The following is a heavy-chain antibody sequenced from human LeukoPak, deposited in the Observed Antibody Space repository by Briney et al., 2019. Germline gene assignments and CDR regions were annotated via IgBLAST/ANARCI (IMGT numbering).Heavy chain of an antibody. CDR2: IRHDGSIG. J-gene: IGHJ4*02. D-gene: IGHD2-21*02. CDR1: GFTFSTYG. CDR3: AKTASNYSDY. Sequence: GGSLRLSCGASGFTFSTYGMHWVRQAPGKGLEWVTFIRHDGSIGYYADSVKGRFTSSRDNSKNTVFLQMNSLRPEDTAVYYCAKTASNYSDYWGQGTLVTVSS. V-gene: IGHV3-30*02.